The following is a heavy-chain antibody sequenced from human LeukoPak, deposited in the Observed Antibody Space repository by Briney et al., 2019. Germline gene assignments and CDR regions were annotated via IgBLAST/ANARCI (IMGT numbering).Heavy chain of an antibody. D-gene: IGHD2-2*02. CDR1: GYTFTGYY. Sequence: GASVKVSCKASGYTFTGYYMHWVRQAPGQGLEWMGWINPNSGGTNYEQKFQGRVTITRDTSISTAYMELSRLRSDDTAVYYCAILPDCSSTSCYTVDYWGQGTLVTVSS. CDR3: AILPDCSSTSCYTVDY. J-gene: IGHJ4*02. CDR2: INPNSGGT. V-gene: IGHV1-2*02.